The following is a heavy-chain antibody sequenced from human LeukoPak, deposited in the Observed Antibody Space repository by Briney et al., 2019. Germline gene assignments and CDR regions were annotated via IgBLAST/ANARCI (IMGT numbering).Heavy chain of an antibody. CDR2: IYPRDSDT. D-gene: IGHD2-2*01. CDR1: GYRFTNYW. CDR3: ARHGLVAPGDY. J-gene: IGHJ4*02. Sequence: GESLKISCKGSGYRFTNYWIGWVRQIPGKGLEWMGIIYPRDSDTRYSPSFQGQVTISADKSINTAYLQWSSLKASDTAMYYCARHGLVAPGDYWGQGTLVTVSS. V-gene: IGHV5-51*01.